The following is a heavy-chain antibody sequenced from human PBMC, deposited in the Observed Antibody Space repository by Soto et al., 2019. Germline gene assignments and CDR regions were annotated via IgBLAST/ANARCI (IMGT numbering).Heavy chain of an antibody. J-gene: IGHJ6*02. D-gene: IGHD1-20*01. V-gene: IGHV2-70*13. CDR3: ARSIRGPRRFNGMDV. Sequence: SGPTLVNPTEPLTLTCTFSGFSLTSPGMCVSWIRQPPGKALEWLALIERDDDDKYYSTSLKTRLTISKDTRKNQVVLTMANMDPADTGTYYCARSIRGPRRFNGMDVWGQGTTVTVSS. CDR1: GFSLTSPGMC. CDR2: IERDDDDK.